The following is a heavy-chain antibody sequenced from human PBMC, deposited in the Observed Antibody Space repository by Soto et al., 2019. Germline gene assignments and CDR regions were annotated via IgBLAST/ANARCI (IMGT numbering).Heavy chain of an antibody. J-gene: IGHJ6*02. D-gene: IGHD1-20*01. V-gene: IGHV2-70*13. CDR3: ARSIRGPRRFNGMDV. Sequence: SGPTLVNPTEPLTLTCTFSGFSLTSPGMCVSWIRQPPGKALEWLALIERDDDDKYYSTSLKTRLTISKDTRKNQVVLTMANMDPADTGTYYCARSIRGPRRFNGMDVWGQGTTVTVSS. CDR1: GFSLTSPGMC. CDR2: IERDDDDK.